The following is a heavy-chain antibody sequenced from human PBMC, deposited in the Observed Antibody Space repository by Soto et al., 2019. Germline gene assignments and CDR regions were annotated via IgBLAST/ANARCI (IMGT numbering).Heavy chain of an antibody. CDR3: ARDVRSDYVVDI. V-gene: IGHV3-30-3*01. CDR1: GFTFSSYA. Sequence: QVQLVESGGGVVQPGRSLRLSCAASGFTFSSYAMHWVRQAPGKGLEWVAVISYDGSNKYYADSVKGRFTISRDNSKNTLYLQMNSLRAEDTAVYYCARDVRSDYVVDIWGQGTMVTVSS. D-gene: IGHD3-16*01. CDR2: ISYDGSNK. J-gene: IGHJ3*02.